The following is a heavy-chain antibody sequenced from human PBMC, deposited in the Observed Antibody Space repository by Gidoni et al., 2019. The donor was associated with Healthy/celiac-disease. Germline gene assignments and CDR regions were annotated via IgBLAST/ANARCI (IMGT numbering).Heavy chain of an antibody. CDR2: IYYSCST. J-gene: IGHJ4*02. CDR1: GGHISSSRYY. D-gene: IGHD1-7*01. CDR3: ARTYNWNFGVDY. V-gene: IGHV4-39*01. Sequence: QLQLQESGPGLVKPSETLSLTCTVSGGHISSSRYYWGWVRPPPGKGLEWIGSIYYSCSTYYNPSLKSRVTISVDTSKNQFSLKLSSVTAADTAVYYCARTYNWNFGVDYWGQGTLVTVSS.